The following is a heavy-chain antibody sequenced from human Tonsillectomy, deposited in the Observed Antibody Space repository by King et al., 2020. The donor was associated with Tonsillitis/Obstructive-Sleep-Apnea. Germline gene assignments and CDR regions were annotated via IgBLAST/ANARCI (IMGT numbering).Heavy chain of an antibody. CDR3: ARDSNYDFWSGYLDDAFDI. Sequence: VQLVESGAEVKKPGASVKVSCKASGYTFTSYGISWVRQAPGQGLEWMGWISAYNVNTNYAQKLQGRVTMTTDTSTSTAYIELRSLRSDDTAVYYCARDSNYDFWSGYLDDAFDIWGQGTMVTVSS. D-gene: IGHD3-3*01. V-gene: IGHV1-18*01. CDR1: GYTFTSYG. J-gene: IGHJ3*02. CDR2: ISAYNVNT.